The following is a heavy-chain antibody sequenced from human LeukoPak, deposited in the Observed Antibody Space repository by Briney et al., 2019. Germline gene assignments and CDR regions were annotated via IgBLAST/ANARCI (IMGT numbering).Heavy chain of an antibody. Sequence: ASVKVSCKASGGTFSSYAISWVRQAPGQGLEWMGGIIPIFGTANYAQKFQGRVTITADESTSTAYMGLSSLRSEDTAVYYCARVGGYYDSSGYDYWGQGTLVTVSS. CDR2: IIPIFGTA. CDR1: GGTFSSYA. D-gene: IGHD3-22*01. CDR3: ARVGGYYDSSGYDY. J-gene: IGHJ4*02. V-gene: IGHV1-69*01.